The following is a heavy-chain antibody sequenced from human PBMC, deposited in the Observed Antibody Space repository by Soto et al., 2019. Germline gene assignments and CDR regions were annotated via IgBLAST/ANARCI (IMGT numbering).Heavy chain of an antibody. CDR1: GYTFTSYG. V-gene: IGHV1-18*01. Sequence: ASVKVSCKASGYTFTSYGISWVRQAPGQGLEWMGWISAYNGNTNYAQKLQGRVTMTTDTSTSTAYMELRSLRSDDTAVYYCARDLRMYCGGDCSFDYWGQGTLVTVSS. CDR2: ISAYNGNT. CDR3: ARDLRMYCGGDCSFDY. J-gene: IGHJ4*02. D-gene: IGHD2-21*02.